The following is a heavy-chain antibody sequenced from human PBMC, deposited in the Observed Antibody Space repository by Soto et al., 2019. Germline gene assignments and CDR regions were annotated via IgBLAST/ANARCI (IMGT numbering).Heavy chain of an antibody. Sequence: ASVKVSCKASGYTFTSYDINCVRQATGQGLEWMGWMNPNSGNTGYAQKFQGRVTMTRNTSISTAYMELSSLRSEDTAVYYCARGQLLLRYDYYYYYMEVWGKGTTVTVSS. CDR1: GYTFTSYD. CDR2: MNPNSGNT. V-gene: IGHV1-8*01. J-gene: IGHJ6*03. D-gene: IGHD2-15*01. CDR3: ARGQLLLRYDYYYYYMEV.